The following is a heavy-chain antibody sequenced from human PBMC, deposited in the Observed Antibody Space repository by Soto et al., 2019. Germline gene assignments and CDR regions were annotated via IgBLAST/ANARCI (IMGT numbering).Heavy chain of an antibody. D-gene: IGHD2-8*01. Sequence: EVQLLESGGGLVQPGGSLRLSCAASGFTFSSYAMSWVRQAPGKGLEWVSAISGSGGSTYYADSVKGRFTISRDNSKNTLYLQMNSLRAEDTAVYYCAKAYDCTNGVCYQGPDAFDIWGQGTMVTVSS. V-gene: IGHV3-23*01. CDR3: AKAYDCTNGVCYQGPDAFDI. CDR2: ISGSGGST. J-gene: IGHJ3*02. CDR1: GFTFSSYA.